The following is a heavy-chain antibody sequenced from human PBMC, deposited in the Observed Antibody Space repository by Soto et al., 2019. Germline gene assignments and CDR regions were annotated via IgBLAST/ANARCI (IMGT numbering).Heavy chain of an antibody. CDR2: ISYDGSNK. CDR1: GFTFSSYA. V-gene: IGHV3-30-3*01. J-gene: IGHJ5*02. Sequence: GGSLRLSCAASGFTFSSYAMHWVRQAPGKGLEWVAVISYDGSNKYYADSVKGRFTISRDNSKNTLYLQMNSLRAEDTAVYYCARDRITIFGVVRYWFDPWGQGTLVTVSS. D-gene: IGHD3-3*01. CDR3: ARDRITIFGVVRYWFDP.